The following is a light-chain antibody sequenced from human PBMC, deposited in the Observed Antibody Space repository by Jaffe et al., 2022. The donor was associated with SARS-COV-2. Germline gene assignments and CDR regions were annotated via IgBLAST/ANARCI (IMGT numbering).Light chain of an antibody. CDR1: ESVTTY. J-gene: IGKJ3*01. CDR2: AVS. V-gene: IGKV1-39*01. Sequence: DIQMTQSPSSLPASVGDRVTITCRASESVTTYLNWYQQKPGRAPKLLIYAVSNLQSGVPSRFSGSGSGTDFTLTIDSLQPEDFATYYCQQSYSAPFTLGPGTKVDVK. CDR3: QQSYSAPFT.